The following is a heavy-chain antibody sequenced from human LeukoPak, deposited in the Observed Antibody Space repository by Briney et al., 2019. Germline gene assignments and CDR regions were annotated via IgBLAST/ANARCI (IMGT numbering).Heavy chain of an antibody. D-gene: IGHD2-2*03. J-gene: IGHJ6*02. V-gene: IGHV1-18*01. CDR1: GYTFTSYG. CDR3: ARIGFGYCSSTSCYGMDV. CDR2: ISAYNGNT. Sequence: ASVKVSCKASGYTFTSYGISWVRQAPGQGLEWMGWISAYNGNTNYAQKFQGRVTMTTDTSTSTAYMELRSLRSDDTAVYYCARIGFGYCSSTSCYGMDVWGQGTTVTVSS.